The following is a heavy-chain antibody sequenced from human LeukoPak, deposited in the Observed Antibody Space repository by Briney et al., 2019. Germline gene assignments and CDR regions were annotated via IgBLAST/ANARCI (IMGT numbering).Heavy chain of an antibody. Sequence: GGPLRLSCAASGFTFSSSEMNWVRQSPGKGLEWVSKISSSGSIIYYADSVKGRFTISRDNAKNSLYLQMNSLRVEDTAVYRCARRDGYKLDWGQGTLVTVSS. J-gene: IGHJ4*02. CDR1: GFTFSSSE. CDR2: ISSSGSII. V-gene: IGHV3-48*03. CDR3: ARRDGYKLD. D-gene: IGHD5-24*01.